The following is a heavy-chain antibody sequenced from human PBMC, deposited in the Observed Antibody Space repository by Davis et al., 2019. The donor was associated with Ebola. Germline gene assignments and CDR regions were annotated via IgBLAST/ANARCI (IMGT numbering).Heavy chain of an antibody. V-gene: IGHV4-59*01. Sequence: PSETLSLTCTVSGGSISSYYWSWIRQPPGKGLEWIGYIYYSGSTNYNPSLKSRVTISVDTSKNQFSLKLSSVTAADTAVYYCARGAYCGGDCYPGEYYYGMDVWGQGTTVTVSS. CDR1: GGSISSYY. CDR2: IYYSGST. D-gene: IGHD2-21*02. CDR3: ARGAYCGGDCYPGEYYYGMDV. J-gene: IGHJ6*02.